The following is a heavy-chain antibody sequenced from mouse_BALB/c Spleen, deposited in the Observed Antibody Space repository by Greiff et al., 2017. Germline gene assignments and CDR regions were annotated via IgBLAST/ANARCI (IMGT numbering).Heavy chain of an antibody. V-gene: IGHV3-2*02. Sequence: VQLKESGPGLVKPSQSLSLTCTVTGYSITSDYAWNWIRQFPGNKLEWMGYISYSGSTSYNPSLKSRISITRDTSKNQFFLQLNSVTTEDTATYYCARKPPLRGYAMDYWGQGTSVTVSS. CDR2: ISYSGST. J-gene: IGHJ4*01. CDR3: ARKPPLRGYAMDY. D-gene: IGHD1-1*01. CDR1: GYSITSDYA.